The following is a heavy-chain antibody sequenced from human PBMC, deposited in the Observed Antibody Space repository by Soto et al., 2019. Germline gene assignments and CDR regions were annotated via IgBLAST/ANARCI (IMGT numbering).Heavy chain of an antibody. V-gene: IGHV1-69*04. CDR2: IIPILGIA. CDR1: GGTFSSYT. CDR3: ARDFSGYDFETRDYYYYYYMDV. Sequence: ASVKVSCKASGGTFSSYTISWVRQAPGQGLEWMGRIIPILGIANYAQKFQGRVTITADKSTSTAYMELSSLRSEDTAVYYCARDFSGYDFETRDYYYYYYMDVWGKGTTVTVSS. D-gene: IGHD5-12*01. J-gene: IGHJ6*03.